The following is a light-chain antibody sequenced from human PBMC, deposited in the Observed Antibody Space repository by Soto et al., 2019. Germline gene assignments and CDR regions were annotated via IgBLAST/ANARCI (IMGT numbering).Light chain of an antibody. CDR1: QTVSSSY. J-gene: IGKJ1*01. CDR2: GAS. CDR3: QQYGSSPRT. V-gene: IGKV3-20*01. Sequence: EVGLSQSLGTLSLSPGERATLYCRASQTVSSSYLAWYQQKPGQAPRLLIYGASNRATSIPDRFGGSGSGADFTLTISRLEPEDFAVYYCQQYGSSPRTFGQGTMVDI.